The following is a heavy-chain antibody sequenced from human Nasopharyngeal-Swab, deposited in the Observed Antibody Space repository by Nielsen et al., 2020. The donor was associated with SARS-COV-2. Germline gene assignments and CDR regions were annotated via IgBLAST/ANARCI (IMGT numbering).Heavy chain of an antibody. J-gene: IGHJ4*02. CDR2: INHSETT. CDR1: GGSFSGYY. V-gene: IGHV4-34*01. D-gene: IGHD1-26*01. Sequence: SETLSLTCAVYGGSFSGYYWSWIRQPPGKGLEWIGEINHSETTNYSPSLKSRVTISLDTSKNQFSLRLSSVTAADTAVYYCASSGVLWELLLDYWGQGTLVTVSS. CDR3: ASSGVLWELLLDY.